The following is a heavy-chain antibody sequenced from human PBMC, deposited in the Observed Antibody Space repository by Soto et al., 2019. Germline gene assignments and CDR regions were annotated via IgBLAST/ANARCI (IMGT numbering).Heavy chain of an antibody. V-gene: IGHV1-69*01. Sequence: QVQLVQSGAEVKKPGSSVKVCCKASGGTFSSYAISWVRQAPGQGLEWMGGIIPIFGTANYAQKFQGRVTITADESTSTAYMELSSLRSEDTAVYYCARAKASVTTPAVYFDYWGQGTLVTVSS. D-gene: IGHD4-17*01. CDR2: IIPIFGTA. J-gene: IGHJ4*02. CDR3: ARAKASVTTPAVYFDY. CDR1: GGTFSSYA.